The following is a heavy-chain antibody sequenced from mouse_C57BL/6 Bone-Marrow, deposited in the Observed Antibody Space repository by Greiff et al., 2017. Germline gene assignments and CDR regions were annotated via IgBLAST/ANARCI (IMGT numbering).Heavy chain of an antibody. Sequence: DVKLQESGAELVRPGASVKLSCTASGFNIKDDYMHWVKQRPEQGLEWIGWIDPENGDTEYASKFQGKATITADTSSNTAYLQLSSLTSEDTAVYYCTTKFLYYYGPYWGQGTTLTVSS. D-gene: IGHD1-1*01. CDR2: IDPENGDT. CDR1: GFNIKDDY. J-gene: IGHJ2*01. V-gene: IGHV14-4*01. CDR3: TTKFLYYYGPY.